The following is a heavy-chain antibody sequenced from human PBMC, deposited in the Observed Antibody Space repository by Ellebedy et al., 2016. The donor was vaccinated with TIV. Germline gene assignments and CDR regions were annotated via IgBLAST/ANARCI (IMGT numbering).Heavy chain of an antibody. D-gene: IGHD2-15*01. Sequence: PGGSLRLSCAASGFTFRSYAMHWVRQAPGKGLEWLAILSYDGSNKYYADSVKGRFTISRDNSKNTMYLQMDSLRPEDTAVYYCASDTATVVTRNDALNLWGQGTMVIVSS. V-gene: IGHV3-30-3*01. CDR3: ASDTATVVTRNDALNL. CDR1: GFTFRSYA. CDR2: LSYDGSNK. J-gene: IGHJ3*01.